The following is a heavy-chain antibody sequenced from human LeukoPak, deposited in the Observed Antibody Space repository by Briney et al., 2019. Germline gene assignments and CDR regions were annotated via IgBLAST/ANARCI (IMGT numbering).Heavy chain of an antibody. D-gene: IGHD2-2*01. CDR1: VGSMRSSTYY. CDR2: LYYSGST. Sequence: SETLSLTCTVSVGSMRSSTYYWGWIRQPPGKGLEWIGSLYYSGSTYDNPSLKSRVTISVDTSMNQPSLKLSSVTAADTAIYYCARHSPVATEAFDIWGQGTMATVSS. CDR3: ARHSPVATEAFDI. J-gene: IGHJ3*02. V-gene: IGHV4-39*01.